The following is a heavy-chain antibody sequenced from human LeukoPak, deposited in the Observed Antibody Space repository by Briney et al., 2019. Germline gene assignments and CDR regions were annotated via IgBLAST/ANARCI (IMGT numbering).Heavy chain of an antibody. V-gene: IGHV1-46*01. CDR1: GYTFTSYG. D-gene: IGHD1-20*01. Sequence: ASVKVSCKASGYTFTSYGISWVRQAPGQGLEWMGIINPSGGSTSYAQKFQGRVTMTRDTSTSTVYMELSSLRSEDTAVYYCARTITGTFFAAFGYWGQGTLVTVSS. CDR2: INPSGGST. CDR3: ARTITGTFFAAFGY. J-gene: IGHJ4*02.